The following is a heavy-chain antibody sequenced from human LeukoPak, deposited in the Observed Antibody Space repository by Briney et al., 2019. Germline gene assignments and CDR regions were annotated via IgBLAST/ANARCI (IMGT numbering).Heavy chain of an antibody. Sequence: QSGGALRLSCAASGFTFSSYGMHWVCQAPGKGLEWVAVISYDGGNISYTGSVKGRFTISRDNSKNTLYLQMNSLRAEDTAVYYCAKRGYCRGGTCFSHDAFDIWGQGTMVTVSS. CDR2: ISYDGGNI. J-gene: IGHJ3*02. CDR3: AKRGYCRGGTCFSHDAFDI. D-gene: IGHD2-15*01. CDR1: GFTFSSYG. V-gene: IGHV3-30*18.